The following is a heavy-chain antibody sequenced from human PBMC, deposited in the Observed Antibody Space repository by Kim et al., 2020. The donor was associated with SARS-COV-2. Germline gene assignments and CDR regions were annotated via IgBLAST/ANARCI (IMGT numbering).Heavy chain of an antibody. D-gene: IGHD3-3*01. CDR1: GFTFDDYA. V-gene: IGHV3-43*02. CDR3: TKEAVEITIFGVVITPNYYYYYMDV. J-gene: IGHJ6*03. CDR2: ISGDGGST. Sequence: GGSLRLSCAASGFTFDDYAMHWVRQAPGKGLEWVSLISGDGGSTYYADSVKGRLTISRDNSKNSMYLQMNSLRTEDTALYYCTKEAVEITIFGVVITPNYYYYYMDVWGKVTTVTVSS.